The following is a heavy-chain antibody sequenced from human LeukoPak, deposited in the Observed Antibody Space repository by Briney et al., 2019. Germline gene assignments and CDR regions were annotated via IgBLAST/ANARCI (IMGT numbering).Heavy chain of an antibody. J-gene: IGHJ6*02. Sequence: SETLSLTCTVSGGSVSSGSYYWSWIRQPPGKGLEWIGYIYYSGSINYNPSLKSRVTISVDTSKNQFSLKLSSVTAADTAMYYCARDKLVGYYYGMDVWGQGTTVTVSS. V-gene: IGHV4-61*01. CDR3: ARDKLVGYYYGMDV. CDR2: IYYSGSI. D-gene: IGHD2-2*01. CDR1: GGSVSSGSYY.